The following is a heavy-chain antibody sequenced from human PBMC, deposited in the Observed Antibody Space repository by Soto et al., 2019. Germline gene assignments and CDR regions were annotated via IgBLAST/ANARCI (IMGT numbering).Heavy chain of an antibody. V-gene: IGHV4-59*08. Sequence: SETLSLTCTVSGGSISSYYWSWIRQPPGKGLEWIGYIYYSGSTNYNPSLKSRVTISVDTSKNQFSLKLSSVTAADTAVYYCARKRYCSGGSCYNKVLGYWGQGTLVTVSS. CDR2: IYYSGST. CDR3: ARKRYCSGGSCYNKVLGY. CDR1: GGSISSYY. D-gene: IGHD2-15*01. J-gene: IGHJ4*02.